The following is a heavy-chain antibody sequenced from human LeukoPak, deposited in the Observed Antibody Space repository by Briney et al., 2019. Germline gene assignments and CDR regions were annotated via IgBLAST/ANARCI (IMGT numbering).Heavy chain of an antibody. J-gene: IGHJ4*02. CDR2: ISSSSSYI. Sequence: GGSLRLSCAASGFTFSSYSMNWVRQAPGKGLEWVSSISSSSSYIYYADSVKGRFTISRDNAKNSLYLQMNSLRAEDTAVYYCARDKGELLSDFDYWGQGTLVTVSS. CDR1: GFTFSSYS. V-gene: IGHV3-21*01. CDR3: ARDKGELLSDFDY. D-gene: IGHD1-26*01.